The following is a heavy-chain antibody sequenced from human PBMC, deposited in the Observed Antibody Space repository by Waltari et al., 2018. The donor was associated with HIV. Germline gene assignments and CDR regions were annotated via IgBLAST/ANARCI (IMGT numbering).Heavy chain of an antibody. CDR1: GFTFSSYS. CDR2: ITSSSTYR. V-gene: IGHV3-21*02. D-gene: IGHD6-13*01. CDR3: ARDRSAGGVYSDAFDI. J-gene: IGHJ3*02. Sequence: EVQLVESGGGLVKPGGSLRLSCAASGFTFSSYSMNWVLQAPGKGLELVSSITSSSTYRYYADSVKGRFTISRDNAKNSLYLQMHSLSAEDTAVYYCARDRSAGGVYSDAFDIWGQGTTVTVSS.